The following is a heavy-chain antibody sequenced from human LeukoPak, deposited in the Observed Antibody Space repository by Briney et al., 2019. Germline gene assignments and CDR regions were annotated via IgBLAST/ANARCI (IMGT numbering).Heavy chain of an antibody. Sequence: GASVKVSCKSSGYTFTNYGISWVRQAPGQGLEWMGWISAYNGNTNYARKLQGRVTMTTDTSTSTAYMELSRLRSDDTAVYYCARGGIVVAPAAKWFDPWGQGTLVTVSS. V-gene: IGHV1-18*01. D-gene: IGHD2-2*01. CDR1: GYTFTNYG. CDR2: ISAYNGNT. CDR3: ARGGIVVAPAAKWFDP. J-gene: IGHJ5*02.